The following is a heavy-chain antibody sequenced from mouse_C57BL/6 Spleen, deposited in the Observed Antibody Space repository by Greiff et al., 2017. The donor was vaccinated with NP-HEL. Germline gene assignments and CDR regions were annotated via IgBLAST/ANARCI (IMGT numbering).Heavy chain of an antibody. D-gene: IGHD2-2*01. CDR1: GFTFSSYA. Sequence: EVKLVESGEGLVKPGGSLKLSCAASGFTFSSYAMSWVRQTPVKRLEWVAYISSGGDYIYYADNVKGRFTISRDNARNTLYLQMSSLKSEDTAMYYCTRDRGYDKYYAMDYWGQGTSVTVSS. V-gene: IGHV5-9-1*02. J-gene: IGHJ4*01. CDR2: ISSGGDYI. CDR3: TRDRGYDKYYAMDY.